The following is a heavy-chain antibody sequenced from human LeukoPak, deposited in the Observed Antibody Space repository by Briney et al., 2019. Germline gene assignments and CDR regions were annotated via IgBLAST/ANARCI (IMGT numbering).Heavy chain of an antibody. CDR1: GFSFSTHS. J-gene: IGHJ4*02. D-gene: IGHD3-22*01. V-gene: IGHV3-48*04. CDR2: ISISGGSR. Sequence: GRSLRLSCAASGFSFSTHSMTWVRLAPGKGLEWLSFISISGGSRHYADSVKGRFTISRDNAENSVYLQMNSLRTEDTAVYYCARGGIPHYSDNTGYFFGQFWGQGTRVTVSS. CDR3: ARGGIPHYSDNTGYFFGQF.